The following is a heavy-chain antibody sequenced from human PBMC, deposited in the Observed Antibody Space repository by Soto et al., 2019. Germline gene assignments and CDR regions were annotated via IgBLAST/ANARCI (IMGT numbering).Heavy chain of an antibody. D-gene: IGHD2-21*02. CDR3: ASWTADYYGMDV. CDR1: GVSFSGYY. CDR2: INHSGST. J-gene: IGHJ6*02. V-gene: IGHV4-34*01. Sequence: PSETLSLTCAVYGVSFSGYYWSWIRQPPGKGLEWIGEINHSGSTNYNPSLKSRVTISVDTSKNQFSLKLSSVTAADTAVYYCASWTADYYGMDVWGQGTTVTVSS.